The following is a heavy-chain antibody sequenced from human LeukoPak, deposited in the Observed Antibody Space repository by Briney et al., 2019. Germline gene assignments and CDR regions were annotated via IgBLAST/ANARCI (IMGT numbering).Heavy chain of an antibody. Sequence: GGSLRLSCAASGFTFSSYSMNWVRQAPGKGLEWVSSISSSSSYIYYADSVKGRFTISRDNAKNSLYLQMNSLRAEDTAVYYCARDSSGLQAFDIWGQGTMVTVSS. V-gene: IGHV3-21*01. CDR2: ISSSSSYI. D-gene: IGHD3-22*01. CDR3: ARDSSGLQAFDI. J-gene: IGHJ3*02. CDR1: GFTFSSYS.